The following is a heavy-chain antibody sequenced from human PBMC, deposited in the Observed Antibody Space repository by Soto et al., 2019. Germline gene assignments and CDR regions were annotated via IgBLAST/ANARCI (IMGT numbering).Heavy chain of an antibody. D-gene: IGHD2-8*01. CDR3: TTTKGRLEPPTNDF. Sequence: EVQLVESGGGLVKPGGSLRLSCAGSGFTFSNSWMSWVRRAPGKGLGWVGRIKSAAYGGAIEYAAPVKGRFTISRDDYKNTLFLQMNNLRADDTAVYSCTTTKGRLEPPTNDFWGQGTPVIVSS. CDR2: IKSAAYGGAI. V-gene: IGHV3-15*01. CDR1: GFTFSNSW. J-gene: IGHJ4*02.